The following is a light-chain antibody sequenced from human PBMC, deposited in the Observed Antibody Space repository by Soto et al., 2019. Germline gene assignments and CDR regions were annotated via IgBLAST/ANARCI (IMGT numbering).Light chain of an antibody. CDR1: QGISNS. CDR3: QKYNSAPLT. J-gene: IGKJ3*01. Sequence: EIQMTQSPSSLSASVGDRVTITCRASQGISNSLAWYQQRPGKAPKLLIYAASTLQSGVPSRFSGGGSVTDFPLTVSRLQPEDVATYYCQKYNSAPLTFGPGTKVDIK. CDR2: AAS. V-gene: IGKV1-27*01.